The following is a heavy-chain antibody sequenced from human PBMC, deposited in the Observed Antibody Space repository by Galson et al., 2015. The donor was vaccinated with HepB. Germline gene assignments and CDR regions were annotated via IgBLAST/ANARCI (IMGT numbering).Heavy chain of an antibody. CDR3: ARDSSEDTAMVSLDY. J-gene: IGHJ4*02. D-gene: IGHD5-18*01. CDR2: ISSSSSYI. V-gene: IGHV3-21*01. CDR1: GFTFSSYS. Sequence: SLRLSCAASGFTFSSYSMNWVRQAPGKGLEWVSSISSSSSYIYYADSVKGRFTISRDNAKNSLYLQMNSLRAEDTAVYYCARDSSEDTAMVSLDYWGQGTLVTVSS.